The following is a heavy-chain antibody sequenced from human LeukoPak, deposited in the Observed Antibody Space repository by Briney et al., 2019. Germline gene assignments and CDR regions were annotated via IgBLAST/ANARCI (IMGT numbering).Heavy chain of an antibody. Sequence: GGSLRLSCAASGFTFSNAWMSWVRQAPGKGLEWVGRIKSKTDVGTTDYAAAVKGRFTISRDDSKNTLYLQMNSLKTEDTAVYYCTTDIGYYYYMDVWGKGTTVTVSS. J-gene: IGHJ6*03. CDR3: TTDIGYYYYMDV. CDR2: IKSKTDVGTT. V-gene: IGHV3-15*01. CDR1: GFTFSNAW.